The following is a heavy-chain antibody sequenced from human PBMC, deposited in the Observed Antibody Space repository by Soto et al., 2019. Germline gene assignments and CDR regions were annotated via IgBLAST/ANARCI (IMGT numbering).Heavy chain of an antibody. CDR3: ARHGSY. Sequence: QLQLQESGPGLVKPSETLSLICNVSGVSIRSTSYYWTWIRQPPGKGLEWIGTIYFSGSTFYNPSLKSRVFISVDTSKNQFSLNLTSVTDGDTAVYYCARHGSYWGQGTLVTVSS. CDR2: IYFSGST. J-gene: IGHJ4*02. V-gene: IGHV4-39*01. CDR1: GVSIRSTSYY.